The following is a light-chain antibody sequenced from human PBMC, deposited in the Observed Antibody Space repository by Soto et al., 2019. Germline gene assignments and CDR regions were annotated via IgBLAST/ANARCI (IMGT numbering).Light chain of an antibody. CDR1: ESINDW. V-gene: IGKV1-5*03. J-gene: IGKJ1*01. Sequence: DIQMTQSPSTLSASVGDRVTITCRASESINDWLAWYQQRPGKPPKLLIYKSSTLESGVPSRFSGSGSGTEFTITITSLQPDDFATYYCQHYKSYSRTFGQGTKVEI. CDR2: KSS. CDR3: QHYKSYSRT.